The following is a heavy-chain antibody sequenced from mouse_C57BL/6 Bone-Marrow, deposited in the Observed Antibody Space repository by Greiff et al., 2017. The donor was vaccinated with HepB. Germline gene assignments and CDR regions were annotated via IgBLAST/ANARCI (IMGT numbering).Heavy chain of an antibody. CDR2: IDPSDSYT. J-gene: IGHJ2*01. CDR1: GYTFTSYW. Sequence: VQVVESGAELVMPGASVKLSCKASGYTFTSYWMHWVKQRPGQGLEWIGEIDPSDSYTNYNQKFKGKSTLTVDKSSSTAYMQLSSLTSEDSAVYYGARGIYYGSSYGFDYWGQGTTLTVSS. D-gene: IGHD1-1*01. V-gene: IGHV1-69*01. CDR3: ARGIYYGSSYGFDY.